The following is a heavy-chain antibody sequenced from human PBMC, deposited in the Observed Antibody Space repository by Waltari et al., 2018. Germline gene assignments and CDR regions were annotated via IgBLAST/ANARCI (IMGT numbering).Heavy chain of an antibody. D-gene: IGHD4-4*01. CDR2: INHSGST. CDR3: ARTPTVTTRHYYYYGMDV. J-gene: IGHJ6*02. V-gene: IGHV4-34*01. Sequence: QVQLQQWGAGLLKPSETLSLTCAVYGGYFSGYYWSWIRQPPGKGLEWIGEINHSGSTNYNPSLKSRVTISVDTSKNQFSLKLSSVTAADTAVYYCARTPTVTTRHYYYYGMDVWGQGTTVTVSS. CDR1: GGYFSGYY.